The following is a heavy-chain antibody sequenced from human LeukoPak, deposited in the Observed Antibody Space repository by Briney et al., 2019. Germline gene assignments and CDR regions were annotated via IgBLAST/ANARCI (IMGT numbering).Heavy chain of an antibody. CDR3: ARGYSSRFDP. CDR2: IYPGESDT. Sequence: GGSLQISCKGSGYTFTSHWIGWVRQMPGKGLEWMGIIYPGESDTRYSPSFQGQVTISADKSITTAYLQWRSLKASDTAMYYCARGYSSRFDPWGQGTLVTVSS. D-gene: IGHD6-13*01. V-gene: IGHV5-51*01. CDR1: GYTFTSHW. J-gene: IGHJ5*02.